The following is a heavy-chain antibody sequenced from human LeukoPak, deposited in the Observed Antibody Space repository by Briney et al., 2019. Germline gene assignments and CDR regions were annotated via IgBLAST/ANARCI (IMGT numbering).Heavy chain of an antibody. CDR1: GYTFTSCD. Sequence: ASVKVSCKASGYTFTSCDINWVRQATGQGLEWMGWMNPNSGDTGYAQNFQCSVTITRDTSISTAYMELSSLRSEDTAVYYCTRDMRGAAAADDAFDIWGQGTMVTVSS. D-gene: IGHD6-13*01. CDR2: MNPNSGDT. V-gene: IGHV1-8*03. J-gene: IGHJ3*02. CDR3: TRDMRGAAAADDAFDI.